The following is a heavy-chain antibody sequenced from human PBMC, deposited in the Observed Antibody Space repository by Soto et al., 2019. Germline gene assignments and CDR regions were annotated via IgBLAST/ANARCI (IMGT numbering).Heavy chain of an antibody. CDR1: GFTFSNAW. Sequence: GGSLRLSCAASGFTFSNAWMSWVRQAPGKGLEWVGRIKSKTDGGTTDYAAPVKGRFTISRDDSKNTLYLQMNSLKTEDTAVYYCTTDIRRARYNWNYVWSFDYWGQGTLVTVSS. J-gene: IGHJ4*02. V-gene: IGHV3-15*01. CDR2: IKSKTDGGTT. D-gene: IGHD1-7*01. CDR3: TTDIRRARYNWNYVWSFDY.